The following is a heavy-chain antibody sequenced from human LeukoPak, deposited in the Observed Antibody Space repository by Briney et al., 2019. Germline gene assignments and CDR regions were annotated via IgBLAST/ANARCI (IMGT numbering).Heavy chain of an antibody. CDR1: GFTFSTCG. CDR2: ISGNDDGT. V-gene: IGHV3-23*01. D-gene: IGHD3-10*01. J-gene: IGHJ4*02. Sequence: PGGSLRLSCTASGFTFSTCGMTWVRRAPGKGLEWVSSISGNDDGTYYADSVKGRFTISRDNSKNTLYLQMNSLRAEDTAIYYCAKRGPIYSASPGNYFDYWGQGTLVTVSS. CDR3: AKRGPIYSASPGNYFDY.